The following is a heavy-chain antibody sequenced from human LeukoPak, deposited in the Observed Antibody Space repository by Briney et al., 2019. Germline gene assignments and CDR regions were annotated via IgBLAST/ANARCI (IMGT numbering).Heavy chain of an antibody. Sequence: ASVKVSCKASGYTFTSYGMTWVRQAPGHGLEWMGWISAYSRKTNYAQKLQGRVTMTTDTSTSTAYMELRSLRSDDTAVYYCARQVDIGMALPDYWGQGTLVTVSS. V-gene: IGHV1-18*01. J-gene: IGHJ4*02. CDR2: ISAYSRKT. CDR1: GYTFTSYG. CDR3: ARQVDIGMALPDY. D-gene: IGHD5-18*01.